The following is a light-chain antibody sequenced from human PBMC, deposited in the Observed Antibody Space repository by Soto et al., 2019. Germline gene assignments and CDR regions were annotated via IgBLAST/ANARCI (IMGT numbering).Light chain of an antibody. CDR1: QSVSSSY. CDR2: GAS. V-gene: IGKV3-20*01. CDR3: QQRGRSIWGVS. J-gene: IGKJ4*01. Sequence: IGLTQCRCSLSFSPGARATLSYRASQSVSSSYLAWYQQKPGQAPRLLIYGASSRATGIPARFSGSGSGTDFTLTISKLEPEDVAVYSCQQRGRSIWGVSFGGGTKVDI.